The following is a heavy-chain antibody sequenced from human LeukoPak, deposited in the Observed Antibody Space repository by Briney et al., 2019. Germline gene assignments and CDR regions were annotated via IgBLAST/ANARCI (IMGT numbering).Heavy chain of an antibody. CDR2: ISSSGSTI. CDR1: GFTFSSYE. Sequence: GGSLRLSCAASGFTFSSYEMNWVRQAPGRGLEWVSYISSSGSTIYYADSVKGRFTISRDNAKNSLYLQMNSQRAEDTAVYYCAELGITMIGGVWGKGTTVTISS. CDR3: AELGITMIGGV. J-gene: IGHJ6*04. V-gene: IGHV3-48*03. D-gene: IGHD3-10*02.